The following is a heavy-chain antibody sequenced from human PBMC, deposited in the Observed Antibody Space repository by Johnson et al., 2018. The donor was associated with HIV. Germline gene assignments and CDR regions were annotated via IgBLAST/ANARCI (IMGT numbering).Heavy chain of an antibody. J-gene: IGHJ3*02. CDR3: AKDLEGHDVFDI. CDR2: ISYDGSNK. V-gene: IGHV3-30*18. CDR1: GFTVSSNY. D-gene: IGHD3-3*01. Sequence: QVQLVESGGGLIQPGGSLRLSCAASGFTVSSNYMSWVRQAPGKGLEWVAVISYDGSNKYYADSVKGRFTISRDNSKNMLFLQMSSLRAEDTAVYYCAKDLEGHDVFDIWGQGTAVTVSS.